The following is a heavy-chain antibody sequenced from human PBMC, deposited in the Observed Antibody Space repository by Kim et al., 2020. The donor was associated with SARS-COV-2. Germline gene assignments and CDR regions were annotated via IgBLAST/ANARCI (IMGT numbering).Heavy chain of an antibody. CDR2: INPNSGGT. D-gene: IGHD3-10*01. J-gene: IGHJ4*02. V-gene: IGHV1-2*06. CDR1: GYTFTGYY. Sequence: ASVKVSCKASGYTFTGYYMHWVRQAPGQGLEWMGRINPNSGGTNYAQKFQGRVTMTRDTSISTAYMELSRLRSDDTAVYYCARVMYYYGYYYFDYWGQGTLVTVSS. CDR3: ARVMYYYGYYYFDY.